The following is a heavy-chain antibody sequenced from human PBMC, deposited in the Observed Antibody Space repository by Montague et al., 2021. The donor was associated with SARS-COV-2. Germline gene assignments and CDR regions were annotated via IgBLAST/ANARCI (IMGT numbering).Heavy chain of an antibody. V-gene: IGHV3-30*18. CDR3: AKDQGDCSNSRCFRGWTYYYYGMDV. CDR2: ISYDGSNK. D-gene: IGHD2-2*01. CDR1: GFTFSSYG. Sequence: SLRLSCAASGFTFSSYGIHWVRQAPGKGLEWVAVISYDGSNKHYADSVKGRFTISRDNSKNTLYLQMNSLRAEDTAVYYCAKDQGDCSNSRCFRGWTYYYYGMDVWGQGTTVTVSS. J-gene: IGHJ6*02.